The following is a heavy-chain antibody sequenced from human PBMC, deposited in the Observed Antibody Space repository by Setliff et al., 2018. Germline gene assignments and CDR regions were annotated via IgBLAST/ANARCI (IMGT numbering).Heavy chain of an antibody. CDR1: GCTFSSYA. CDR3: ARVLIDPDYGDYLSFYYYGMDV. J-gene: IGHJ6*02. CDR2: IIPIFGTA. Sequence: SVKVSCKASGCTFSSYAISWVRQAPGQGLEWMGEIIPIFGTANYAQKFQGRVTITADESTSTAYMELSSLRSEDTAVYYCARVLIDPDYGDYLSFYYYGMDVRGQGTTVTVSS. V-gene: IGHV1-69*13. D-gene: IGHD4-17*01.